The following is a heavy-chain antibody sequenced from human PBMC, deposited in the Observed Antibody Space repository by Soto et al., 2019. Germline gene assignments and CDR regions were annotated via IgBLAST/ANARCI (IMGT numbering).Heavy chain of an antibody. CDR1: GFTFSTYD. CDR3: VRLSHAAFDI. V-gene: IGHV3-13*04. J-gene: IGHJ3*02. Sequence: PGGSLRLSCAASGFTFSTYDMHWVRQTTGKSLEWVSAIGTAGDTYYRGSVEGRFTISRENAKNSLYLQMNSLRVGDTAVYFCVRLSHAAFDIWGQGTMVTVSS. CDR2: IGTAGDT.